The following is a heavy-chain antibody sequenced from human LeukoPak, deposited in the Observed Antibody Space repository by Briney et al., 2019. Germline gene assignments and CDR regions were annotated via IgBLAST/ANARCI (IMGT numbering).Heavy chain of an antibody. CDR3: ARDLIPPGYNWFDP. Sequence: GGSLRLSRAASGFTFSSYSMNWVRQAPGKGLEWVSYIRSSSSTIYYADSVKGRFTISRDNAKNSLYLQMNSLRAEDTAVYYCARDLIPPGYNWFDPWGQGTLVTVSS. J-gene: IGHJ5*02. CDR2: IRSSSSTI. V-gene: IGHV3-48*01. CDR1: GFTFSSYS. D-gene: IGHD3-16*01.